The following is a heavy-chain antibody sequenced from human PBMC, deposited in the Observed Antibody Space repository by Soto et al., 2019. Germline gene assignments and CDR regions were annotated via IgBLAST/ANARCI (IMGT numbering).Heavy chain of an antibody. V-gene: IGHV3-48*01. CDR3: ARCWTTEGKLLWFGPFDY. CDR2: ISSSSSTI. CDR1: GFTFSSYS. J-gene: IGHJ4*02. D-gene: IGHD3-10*01. Sequence: GGSLRLSCAASGFTFSSYSMNWVRQAPGKGLEWVSYISSSSSTIYYADSVKGRFTISRDNAKNSLYLQMNSLRAEDTAVYYCARCWTTEGKLLWFGPFDYWGQGTLVTVSS.